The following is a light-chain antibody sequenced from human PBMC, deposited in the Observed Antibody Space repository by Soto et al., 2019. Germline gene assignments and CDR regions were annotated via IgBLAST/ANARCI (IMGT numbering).Light chain of an antibody. CDR2: EVT. Sequence: QSALTQPASVSGSPGQSITISCTGTSSDIGGYNFVSWYQQHPGKAPKLIISEVTNRPSGVSNRFSDSKSGNTASLTISGLQAEDEADYYCSSYSSSTFYVFGTGTKLTVL. CDR1: SSDIGGYNF. J-gene: IGLJ1*01. CDR3: SSYSSSTFYV. V-gene: IGLV2-14*01.